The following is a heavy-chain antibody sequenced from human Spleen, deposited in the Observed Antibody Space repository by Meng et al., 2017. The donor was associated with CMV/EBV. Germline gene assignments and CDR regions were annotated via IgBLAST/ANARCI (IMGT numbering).Heavy chain of an antibody. J-gene: IGHJ4*02. CDR3: ASRYCSGGSCYSFDY. CDR2: IYHSGST. Sequence: GGSISSGGYSWSWVRQPPGKGLEWIGYIYHSGSTYYNPSLKSRVTISVDRSKNQFSLKLSSVTAADTAVYYCASRYCSGGSCYSFDYWGQGTLVTVSS. V-gene: IGHV4-30-2*01. D-gene: IGHD2-15*01. CDR1: GGSISSGGYS.